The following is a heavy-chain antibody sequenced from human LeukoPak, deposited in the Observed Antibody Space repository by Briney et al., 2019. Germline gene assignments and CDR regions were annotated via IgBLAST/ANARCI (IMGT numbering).Heavy chain of an antibody. V-gene: IGHV1-18*01. CDR3: ARDPSYDSSGYPNWLDP. D-gene: IGHD3-22*01. Sequence: ASVKVSCKASGYTFTSYGITWVRLAPGQGLEWVGWISAYNGNTNYAQMFQGRVIMTTDTSTNTAYMELRSLRADDTAMYYCARDPSYDSSGYPNWLDPWGQGTLVTVSS. J-gene: IGHJ5*02. CDR1: GYTFTSYG. CDR2: ISAYNGNT.